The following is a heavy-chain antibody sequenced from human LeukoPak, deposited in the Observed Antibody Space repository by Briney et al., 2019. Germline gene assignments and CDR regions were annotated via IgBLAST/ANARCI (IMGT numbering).Heavy chain of an antibody. V-gene: IGHV1-18*01. CDR3: ARDILEYYYGSGSFDPHDY. CDR1: GYTFTSYG. J-gene: IGHJ4*02. Sequence: GASVKVSCKASGYTFTSYGISWVRQAPGQGLEWMGWISAYNGNTNYAQKLQGRVTMTTDTSTSTVYMELRSLRSDDTAVYYCARDILEYYYGSGSFDPHDYWGQGTLVTVSS. D-gene: IGHD3-10*01. CDR2: ISAYNGNT.